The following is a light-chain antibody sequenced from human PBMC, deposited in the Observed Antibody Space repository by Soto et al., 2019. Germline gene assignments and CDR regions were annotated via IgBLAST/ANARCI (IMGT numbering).Light chain of an antibody. Sequence: QSVLTQPPSASGTPGQRVTISCSGSSSNIGSNTVNWYKQLPGTAPKLLIYRNNERPSGAPDRFSGSKSGTSASLAISGLQSEDEADYYCAGWDDSLNGYVFGTGTKVTVL. CDR3: AGWDDSLNGYV. V-gene: IGLV1-44*01. CDR2: RNN. J-gene: IGLJ1*01. CDR1: SSNIGSNT.